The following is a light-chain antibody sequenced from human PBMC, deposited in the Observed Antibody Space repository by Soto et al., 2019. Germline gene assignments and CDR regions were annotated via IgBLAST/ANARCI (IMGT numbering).Light chain of an antibody. V-gene: IGKV3-15*01. Sequence: EIVLTQSPATLSLSPGERATLSCRASQSLSSNFLAWYQQKPGQAPRLLIYGASTRATGIPARFSGSGSGTEFTLTISSLQSEDFAVYYCQQYNNWWTFGQGTKVEIK. CDR2: GAS. J-gene: IGKJ1*01. CDR3: QQYNNWWT. CDR1: QSLSSN.